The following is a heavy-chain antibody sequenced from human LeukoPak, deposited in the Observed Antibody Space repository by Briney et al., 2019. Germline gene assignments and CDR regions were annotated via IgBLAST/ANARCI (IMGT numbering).Heavy chain of an antibody. CDR3: ARTDYGDYFGFFDY. CDR2: IIPIFGTA. V-gene: IGHV1-69*13. CDR1: GGTFSSYA. Sequence: ASVKVSRKASGGTFSSYAISWVRQAPGQGLEWMGGIIPIFGTANYAQKFQGRVTITADEPTSTAYMELSSLRSEDTAVYYCARTDYGDYFGFFDYWGQGTLVTVSS. D-gene: IGHD4-17*01. J-gene: IGHJ4*02.